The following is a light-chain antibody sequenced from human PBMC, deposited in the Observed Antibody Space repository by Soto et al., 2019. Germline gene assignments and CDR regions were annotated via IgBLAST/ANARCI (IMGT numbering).Light chain of an antibody. CDR3: SSYTNSNTLVVV. J-gene: IGLJ2*01. V-gene: IGLV2-14*01. CDR1: SSDVGGYNS. CDR2: EVS. Sequence: QSALTQPASVSGSPGQSITISCTGTSSDVGGYNSVSWYQQYPGKAPKLMIYEVSNRPSGLSDRFSGSKSGNTASLTISGLQAGDEADYYCSSYTNSNTLVVVFGGGTKLTVL.